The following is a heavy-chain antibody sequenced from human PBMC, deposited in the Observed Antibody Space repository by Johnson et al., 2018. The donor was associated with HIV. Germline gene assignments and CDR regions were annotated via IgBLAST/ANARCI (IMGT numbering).Heavy chain of an antibody. CDR1: GFTFDDYG. CDR2: ISGSGGST. D-gene: IGHD3-22*01. Sequence: VQLVESGGGLVKPGGSLTVSCAASGFTFDDYGMSWVRQAPGKGLEWVSDISGSGGSTYYADSVKGRFTISRDNSKNTLYLQMNSLRAEDTAVYYCAREARIVVVEPSDAFDIWGQGTMVTVSS. V-gene: IGHV3-23*04. CDR3: AREARIVVVEPSDAFDI. J-gene: IGHJ3*02.